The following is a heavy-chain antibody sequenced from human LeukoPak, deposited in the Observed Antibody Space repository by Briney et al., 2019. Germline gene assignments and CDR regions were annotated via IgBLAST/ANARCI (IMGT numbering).Heavy chain of an antibody. CDR1: GGSISSYY. V-gene: IGHV4-59*01. CDR2: IYYSGST. CDR3: AREIGATGGNWFDP. Sequence: SETLSLTCTVSGGSISSYYWSWIRQPPGKGLEWIGYIYYSGSTNYNPSLKSRVTISVDTSKNQFSLKLSSVTAADTAVYYCAREIGATGGNWFDPWGQGTLVTVSS. D-gene: IGHD3-10*01. J-gene: IGHJ5*02.